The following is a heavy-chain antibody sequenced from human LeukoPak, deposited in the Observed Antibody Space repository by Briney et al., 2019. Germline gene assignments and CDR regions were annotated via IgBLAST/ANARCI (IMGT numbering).Heavy chain of an antibody. Sequence: GSLRLSCAASGFTFNNAWMNWVRQAPGKGLEWVGRFKSKTDGGTIDYAAPVKGRFTISRDDSKNTLYLQMNSLRAEDTAVYYCARRNYYDLNDYFDYWGQGTLVTVSS. D-gene: IGHD3-22*01. CDR1: GFTFNNAW. J-gene: IGHJ4*02. V-gene: IGHV3-15*07. CDR3: ARRNYYDLNDYFDY. CDR2: FKSKTDGGTI.